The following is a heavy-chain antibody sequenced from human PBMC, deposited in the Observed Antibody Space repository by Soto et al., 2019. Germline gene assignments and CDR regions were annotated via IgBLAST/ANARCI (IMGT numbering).Heavy chain of an antibody. CDR2: ISYDGSNK. J-gene: IGHJ6*02. Sequence: GGSLRFSCAASGFTFSSYAMHWVRQAPGEGLEWVAVISYDGSNKYYADSVKGRFTVSRDNSKNTLYLQMNNLRPEDTAVYYCARGGVYGGDQYYTGMDVWGPGTTVT. V-gene: IGHV3-30-3*01. CDR1: GFTFSSYA. CDR3: ARGGVYGGDQYYTGMDV. D-gene: IGHD3-3*01.